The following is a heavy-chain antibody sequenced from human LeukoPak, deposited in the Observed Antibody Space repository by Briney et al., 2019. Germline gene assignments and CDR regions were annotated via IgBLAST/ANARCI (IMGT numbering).Heavy chain of an antibody. V-gene: IGHV3-23*01. Sequence: GGSLRLSCAASGFTFSSYAMSWVRQAPGKGLEWVSSIRGSGDNSKYADSVKGRFTISRDNSKDTLYLQMNSLRAEDTALYYCARGFYEGTYDYWGQGTLVTVSS. D-gene: IGHD1-1*01. CDR1: GFTFSSYA. CDR3: ARGFYEGTYDY. CDR2: IRGSGDNS. J-gene: IGHJ4*02.